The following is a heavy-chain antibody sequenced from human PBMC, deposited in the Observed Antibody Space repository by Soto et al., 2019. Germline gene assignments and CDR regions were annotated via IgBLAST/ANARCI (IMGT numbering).Heavy chain of an antibody. CDR2: INGGNGNT. V-gene: IGHV1-3*01. J-gene: IGHJ6*02. CDR3: ARGKGMEENYYYYGMDV. CDR1: GYSFSTHS. D-gene: IGHD1-1*01. Sequence: ASVKVSCKASGYSFSTHSMHWVRQAPGQGLEWMGWINGGNGNTKYSQKFRDRVTITRDASASTGYMELSSLRSEDTAVYYCARGKGMEENYYYYGMDVWGQGTTVNV.